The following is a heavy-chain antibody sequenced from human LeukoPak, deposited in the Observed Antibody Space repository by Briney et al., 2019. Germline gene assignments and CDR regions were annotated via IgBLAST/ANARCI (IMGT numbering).Heavy chain of an antibody. Sequence: PGGSLRLSCAASGFTFSSYWMSWVRQAPGKGLEWVSYISSSGNAIYYADSVKGRFTISRDNAKNSLYLQMNSLRAEDTAVYYCARDPTFGNYGRSFDYWGQGTLVTVSS. CDR3: ARDPTFGNYGRSFDY. CDR1: GFTFSSYW. D-gene: IGHD4-11*01. V-gene: IGHV3-48*04. CDR2: ISSSGNAI. J-gene: IGHJ4*02.